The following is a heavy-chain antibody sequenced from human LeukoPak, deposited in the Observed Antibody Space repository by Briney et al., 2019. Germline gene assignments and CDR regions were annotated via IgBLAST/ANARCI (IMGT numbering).Heavy chain of an antibody. Sequence: PGGSLRLSCAASRFTFSNYAMSWVRQAPGKGLEWVSTISGSGGSTYYADSVKGRFTISRDNSKNTLYLQMNSLRAEDTAVYYCARVLSQYYYYYGMDVWGQGTTVTVSS. CDR1: RFTFSNYA. CDR3: ARVLSQYYYYYGMDV. CDR2: ISGSGGST. V-gene: IGHV3-23*01. J-gene: IGHJ6*02.